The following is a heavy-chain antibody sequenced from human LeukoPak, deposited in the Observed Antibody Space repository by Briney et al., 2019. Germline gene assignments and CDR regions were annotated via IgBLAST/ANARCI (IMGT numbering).Heavy chain of an antibody. J-gene: IGHJ3*02. D-gene: IGHD3-22*01. CDR2: ITYDGSNK. CDR1: GFTFSSYG. Sequence: GGSLRLSCAASGFTFSSYGMHWVRQAPGKGLEWVAVITYDGSNKYYADSVKGRFTISRDNSKNTLYLQMNSLRAEDTAVYYCARDNSGYPFDAFDSWGQGTMVTVSS. CDR3: ARDNSGYPFDAFDS. V-gene: IGHV3-30*03.